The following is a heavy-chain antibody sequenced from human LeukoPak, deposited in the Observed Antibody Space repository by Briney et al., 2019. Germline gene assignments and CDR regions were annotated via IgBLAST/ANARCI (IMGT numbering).Heavy chain of an antibody. CDR3: ARIPHTTIRGVTTLYGVDV. D-gene: IGHD3-10*01. CDR1: GYSISSGYC. CDR2: IYHSGYT. J-gene: IGHJ6*04. V-gene: IGHV4-38-2*01. Sequence: SETLSLTCAVSGYSISSGYCWGWIRQPPGKGLEWIGSIYHSGYTYYNPSLESRVTISVDTSKNQFSLRLTSVTAADTAVYFCARIPHTTIRGVTTLYGVDVWGKGTTVTVSS.